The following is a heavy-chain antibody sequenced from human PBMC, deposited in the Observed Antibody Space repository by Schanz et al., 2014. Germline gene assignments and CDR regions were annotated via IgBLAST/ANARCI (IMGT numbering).Heavy chain of an antibody. CDR1: GGTFSSDT. V-gene: IGHV1-69*02. J-gene: IGHJ4*02. CDR3: ARGRTFDY. Sequence: QVHLVQSGAEVKKPGSSVKVSCKASGGTFSSDTFSWVRQAPGQGLEWMGRIVSIAGITNYAQRFQGRVTITADKSSDTAYMELSSLRSEDTAVYYCARGRTFDYWGQGTLVTVSS. CDR2: IVSIAGIT.